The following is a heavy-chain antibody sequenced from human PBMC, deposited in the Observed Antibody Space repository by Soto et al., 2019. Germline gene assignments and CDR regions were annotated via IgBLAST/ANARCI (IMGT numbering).Heavy chain of an antibody. D-gene: IGHD2-15*01. V-gene: IGHV1-69*01. J-gene: IGHJ4*02. CDR2: LVPPFGAE. CDR1: GDILSSFG. Sequence: QVRLEQSGSEVKRPGSSVKVSCKASGDILSSFGLSWVRQALGQGLERMGGLVPPFGAENYAETFQRRVTITAEESTNTAYMALSSLRSEATADYYCARDALPHCSGGSCSSEIANSGQGTLHIVSS. CDR3: ARDALPHCSGGSCSSEIAN.